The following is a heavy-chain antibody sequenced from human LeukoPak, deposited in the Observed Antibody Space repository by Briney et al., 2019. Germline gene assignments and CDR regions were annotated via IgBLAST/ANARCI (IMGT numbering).Heavy chain of an antibody. D-gene: IGHD2-8*01. J-gene: IGHJ4*02. CDR3: AGSIGYCSNGVCAEGLHY. Sequence: GGSLRLSCAASGFTFSSYAMHWVRQAPGRGLEWVAVISYDGNNKYYADSVKGRFSISRDNSKNTLFLQMNSLRVDDTAVYYCAGSIGYCSNGVCAEGLHYWGQGTLVTVSS. V-gene: IGHV3-30*01. CDR2: ISYDGNNK. CDR1: GFTFSSYA.